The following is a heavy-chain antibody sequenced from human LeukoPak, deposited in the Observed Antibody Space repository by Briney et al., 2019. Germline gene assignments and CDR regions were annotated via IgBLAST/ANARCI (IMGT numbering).Heavy chain of an antibody. CDR2: VSSTGSGT. CDR1: GFTFSTYG. J-gene: IGHJ5*02. V-gene: IGHV3-23*01. CDR3: AKDGPLLWFGPTDA. Sequence: PAGYLRLSCVASGFTFSTYGMSWVRQAPGKGLEWVAAVSSTGSGTYYPDSLKGRFIISRDNSQNTVFLQMNSLRPEDTAFYFCAKDGPLLWFGPTDAWGQGILVTVFS. D-gene: IGHD3-10*01.